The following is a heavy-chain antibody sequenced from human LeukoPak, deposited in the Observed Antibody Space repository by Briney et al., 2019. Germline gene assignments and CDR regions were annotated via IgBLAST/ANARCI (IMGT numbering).Heavy chain of an antibody. CDR2: IWYDGSNK. CDR3: AKDSAITMAHYFDY. J-gene: IGHJ4*02. V-gene: IGHV3-33*06. D-gene: IGHD3-10*01. Sequence: GGSLRLSXAASGFTFSSYGMHWVRQAPGKGLEWVAVIWYDGSNKYYADSVKGRFTISRDNSKNTLYLQMNSLRAEDTAVYYCAKDSAITMAHYFDYWGQGTLVTVSS. CDR1: GFTFSSYG.